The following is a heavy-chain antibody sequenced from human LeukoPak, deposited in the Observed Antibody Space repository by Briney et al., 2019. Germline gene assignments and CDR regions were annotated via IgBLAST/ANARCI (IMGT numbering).Heavy chain of an antibody. D-gene: IGHD3-22*01. V-gene: IGHV1-69*04. CDR2: IIPILGIA. CDR3: ARGPNYYDSSGYYNY. J-gene: IGHJ4*02. CDR1: GGTFSSYA. Sequence: SVKVSCRASGGTFSSYAISWVRQAPGQGLEWMGRIIPILGIANYAQKFQGRVTITADKSTSTAYMELSSLRSEDTAVYYCARGPNYYDSSGYYNYWGQGTLVTVSS.